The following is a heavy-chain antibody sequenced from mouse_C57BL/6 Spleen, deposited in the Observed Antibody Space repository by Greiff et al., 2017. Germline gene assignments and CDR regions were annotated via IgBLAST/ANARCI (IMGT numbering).Heavy chain of an antibody. J-gene: IGHJ1*03. V-gene: IGHV1-63*01. D-gene: IGHD2-4*01. CDR2: IYPGGGYT. Sequence: QVQLKESGAELVRPGTSVKMSCKASGYTFTNYWIGWAKQRPGHGLEWIGDIYPGGGYTNYNEKFKGKATLTADKSSSTAYMQFSSLTSEDSAIYYCARKIYYDYYWYFDVWGTGTTVTVSS. CDR1: GYTFTNYW. CDR3: ARKIYYDYYWYFDV.